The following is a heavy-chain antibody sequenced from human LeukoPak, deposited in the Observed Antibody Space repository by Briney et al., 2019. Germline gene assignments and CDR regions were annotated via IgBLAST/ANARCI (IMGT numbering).Heavy chain of an antibody. D-gene: IGHD3-9*01. J-gene: IGHJ6*02. Sequence: ASVKVSCKASGGTFISYAISWVRQAPGQGLEWMGGIIPIFGTANYAQKFQGRVTITADESTSTAYMELSSLRSEDTAVYYCARGTIPDILTGIGYYGMDVWGQGTTVTVSS. V-gene: IGHV1-69*13. CDR1: GGTFISYA. CDR3: ARGTIPDILTGIGYYGMDV. CDR2: IIPIFGTA.